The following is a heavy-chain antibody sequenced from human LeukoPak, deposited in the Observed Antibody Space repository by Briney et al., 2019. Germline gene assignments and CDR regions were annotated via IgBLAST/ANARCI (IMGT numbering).Heavy chain of an antibody. D-gene: IGHD3-10*01. CDR2: VYTSGST. J-gene: IGHJ6*02. Sequence: ASETLSLTCTVSGGSISSYFWSWIRQPAGKGLEWIGRVYTSGSTNYNPSLKSRVTMSVDTSKNQFSPKLSSVTAADTAVYYCARAPFFMVRGVDYYYYGMDVWGQGTTVTVSS. V-gene: IGHV4-4*07. CDR1: GGSISSYF. CDR3: ARAPFFMVRGVDYYYYGMDV.